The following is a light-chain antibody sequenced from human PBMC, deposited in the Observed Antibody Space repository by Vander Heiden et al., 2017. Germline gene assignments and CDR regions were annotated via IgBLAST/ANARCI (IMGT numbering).Light chain of an antibody. CDR3: AAWDDSLKGWV. Sequence: QSVLTQPPSASGTPGQRVAISCSGSRSNIGTNTVSWYQQPPGTAPKLLIYGTNQRPSGVPDRFSGSKSGTSASLAISGLQSEDEAGYYCAAWDDSLKGWVFGGGTKLTVL. CDR1: RSNIGTNT. V-gene: IGLV1-44*01. CDR2: GTN. J-gene: IGLJ3*02.